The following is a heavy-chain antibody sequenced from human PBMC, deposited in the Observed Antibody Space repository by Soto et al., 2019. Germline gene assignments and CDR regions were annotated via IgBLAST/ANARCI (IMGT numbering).Heavy chain of an antibody. CDR2: IYYSGST. CDR1: SGSINSENYF. J-gene: IGHJ4*02. V-gene: IGHV4-61*01. D-gene: IGHD5-18*01. CDR3: ARNSRGYIYGYYFDS. Sequence: SETLSLTCTVSSGSINSENYFWSWIRQPPGKGLEWIGYIYYSGSTNYNPSLKSHATISVDTSKNQFSLKVNSMSAADTAVYFCARNSRGYIYGYYFDSWGQGTLVTVS.